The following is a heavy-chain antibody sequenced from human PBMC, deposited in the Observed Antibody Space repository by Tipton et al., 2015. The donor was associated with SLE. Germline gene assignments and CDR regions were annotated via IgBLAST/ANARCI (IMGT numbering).Heavy chain of an antibody. Sequence: QVQLVQSGSELKKPGASVKVSCKASGYTFTSYAMNWVRQAPGQGLEWMGWINTNSGTPSYAQGFTGRFVFSLDTSVNTANLDISSLKAEDTAVYYCARGARKGYDFWSGYSDAFDIWGQGTMVTVSS. CDR3: ARGARKGYDFWSGYSDAFDI. CDR1: GYTFTSYA. V-gene: IGHV7-4-1*02. D-gene: IGHD3-3*01. CDR2: INTNSGTP. J-gene: IGHJ3*02.